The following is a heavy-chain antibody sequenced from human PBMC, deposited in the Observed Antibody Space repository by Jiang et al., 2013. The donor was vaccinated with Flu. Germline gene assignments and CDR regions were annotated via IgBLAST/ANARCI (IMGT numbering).Heavy chain of an antibody. CDR1: GFTFTTYS. D-gene: IGHD2/OR15-2a*01. CDR2: IGSSGHTI. J-gene: IGHJ4*02. Sequence: RLSCAASGFTFTTYSMIWVRQSPGKGLEWVSYIGSSGHTINYADSVKGRFTISRDNAKNSLYLQMNSLRAEDTAVYSCARESSTDYFLDFWGQGTLVTVSS. V-gene: IGHV3-48*01. CDR3: ARESSTDYFLDF.